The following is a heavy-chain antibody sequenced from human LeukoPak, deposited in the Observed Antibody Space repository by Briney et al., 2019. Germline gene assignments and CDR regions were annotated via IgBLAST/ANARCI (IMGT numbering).Heavy chain of an antibody. Sequence: GGPLEISWKGSGSGFTSYWIGWVRRVHGKGLEGMGIIYPGDCDTRYSPSFEGQVTISADKSRSTAYLQWSSLKASDTAMYYCARLSEWLPGYYFDYWGQGTLVTVSS. D-gene: IGHD3-3*01. J-gene: IGHJ4*02. V-gene: IGHV5-51*01. CDR2: IYPGDCDT. CDR3: ARLSEWLPGYYFDY. CDR1: GSGFTSYW.